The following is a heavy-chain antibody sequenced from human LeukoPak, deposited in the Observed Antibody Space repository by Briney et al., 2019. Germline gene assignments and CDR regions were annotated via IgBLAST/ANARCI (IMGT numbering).Heavy chain of an antibody. D-gene: IGHD6-13*01. V-gene: IGHV3-74*01. CDR2: FTNDGSGA. J-gene: IGHJ5*02. Sequence: GGSLRLSCAASGFTLSDYWMHWVRQVPGKGLMWISRFTNDGSGAGYADSVMGRFIISRDDTKNTLYLQMNSLRAEDTAVYYCAKDGDRPGYIEANWFDPWGQGTLVTVSS. CDR3: AKDGDRPGYIEANWFDP. CDR1: GFTLSDYW.